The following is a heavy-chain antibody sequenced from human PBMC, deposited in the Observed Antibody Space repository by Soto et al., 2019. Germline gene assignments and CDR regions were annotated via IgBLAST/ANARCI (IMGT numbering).Heavy chain of an antibody. Sequence: QVQLQESGPGLVKPSQTLSLTCTVSGGSISSGDYYWSWIRQPPGKGLEWIGYIYYSGSTYYNPSLKSRVTISVDTSKNPFSLKLSSVTAADTAVYYCARYIVATIRGRRGANIDYWGQGTLVTVSS. CDR1: GGSISSGDYY. CDR3: ARYIVATIRGRRGANIDY. CDR2: IYYSGST. J-gene: IGHJ4*02. V-gene: IGHV4-30-4*01. D-gene: IGHD5-12*01.